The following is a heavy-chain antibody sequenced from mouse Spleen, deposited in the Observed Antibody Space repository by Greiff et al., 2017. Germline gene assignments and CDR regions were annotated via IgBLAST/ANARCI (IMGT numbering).Heavy chain of an antibody. CDR3: TTSYYGNYGAMDY. Sequence: DVQLQESGAELVRPGASVKLSCTASGFNIKDDYMHWVKQRPEQGLEWIGWIDPENGDTEYASKFQGKATITADTSSNTAYLQLSSLTSEDTAVYYCTTSYYGNYGAMDYWGQGTSVTVSS. D-gene: IGHD2-10*01. V-gene: IGHV14-4*01. CDR1: GFNIKDDY. CDR2: IDPENGDT. J-gene: IGHJ4*01.